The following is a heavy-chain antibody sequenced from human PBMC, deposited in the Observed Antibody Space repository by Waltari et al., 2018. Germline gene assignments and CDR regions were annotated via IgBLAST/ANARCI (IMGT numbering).Heavy chain of an antibody. CDR1: GSSISNNY. CDR3: ARGLAFDS. Sequence: HVQLQESGPGLVKPSETLSLTCTVSGSSISNNYWNWIRQPAGKGLEWIGRIYASGTTNYNPSLKSRVSVSVDTSKNQFSLNLTSVTAADTAVYYCARGLAFDSWGQGSLVTVSS. V-gene: IGHV4-4*07. J-gene: IGHJ4*02. CDR2: IYASGTT. D-gene: IGHD3-9*01.